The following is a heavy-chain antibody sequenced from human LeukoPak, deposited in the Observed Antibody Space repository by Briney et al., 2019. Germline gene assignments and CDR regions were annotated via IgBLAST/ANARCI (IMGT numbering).Heavy chain of an antibody. J-gene: IGHJ4*02. CDR3: ASDYGGKGGGYDF. CDR2: ISSSSSYI. Sequence: GGSLRLSCAASGFTFSSYSMNWVRQAPGKGLEWVSSISSSSSYIYYADSVKGRYTISRDNAKNSLYLQMNSLRAEDTAVYYCASDYGGKGGGYDFWGQGTLVTVSS. D-gene: IGHD4-23*01. V-gene: IGHV3-21*01. CDR1: GFTFSSYS.